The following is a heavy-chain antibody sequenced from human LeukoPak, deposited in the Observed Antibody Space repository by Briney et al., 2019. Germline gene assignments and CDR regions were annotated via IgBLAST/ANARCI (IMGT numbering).Heavy chain of an antibody. V-gene: IGHV3-30*02. CDR3: AKNYYDSSGYLGNWFDP. CDR1: GFTFSSYG. D-gene: IGHD3-22*01. CDR2: IRYDGSNK. Sequence: GGSLRLSCAASGFTFSSYGMHWVRQAPGKGLEWVAFIRYDGSNKYYADSVKGRFTIYRDNSKNTLYLQMNSLRAADTAVYYCAKNYYDSSGYLGNWFDPWGQGTLVTVSS. J-gene: IGHJ5*02.